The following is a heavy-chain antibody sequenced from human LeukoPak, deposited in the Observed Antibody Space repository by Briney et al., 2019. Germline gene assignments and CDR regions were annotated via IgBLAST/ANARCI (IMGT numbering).Heavy chain of an antibody. Sequence: GGSLRLSCGASGFTFSSYGMSWVRQAPGKGLEWVSAISGSGATTYYADSVKGRLTISRDNSKNTVYLQMNSLKAEDTGVYYCAREGGQELGSFDYWGQGTLVTVSS. J-gene: IGHJ4*02. CDR1: GFTFSSYG. CDR3: AREGGQELGSFDY. CDR2: ISGSGATT. V-gene: IGHV3-23*01. D-gene: IGHD6-13*01.